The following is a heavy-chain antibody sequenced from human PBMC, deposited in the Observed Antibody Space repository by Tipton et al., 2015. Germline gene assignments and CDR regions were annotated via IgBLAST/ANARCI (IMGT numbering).Heavy chain of an antibody. D-gene: IGHD4-23*01. Sequence: SLRLSCAASGFTFSSYSMNWVRQAPGKGLEWVSSISSSSSYIYYADSVKGRFTISRDNAKNSLYLQMNSLRAEDTAVYYCARDASLGWAGAEYFQNWGQGTLVAVSS. CDR2: ISSSSSYI. J-gene: IGHJ1*01. CDR1: GFTFSSYS. V-gene: IGHV3-21*01. CDR3: ARDASLGWAGAEYFQN.